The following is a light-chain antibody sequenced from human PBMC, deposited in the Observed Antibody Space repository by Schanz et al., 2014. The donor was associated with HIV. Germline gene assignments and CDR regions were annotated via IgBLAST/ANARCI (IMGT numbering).Light chain of an antibody. CDR1: RSNIGSNA. Sequence: QSVPTQPPSASGTPGQRVTISCSVSRSNIGSNAVHWFQQLPGTAPKLLIYNTYHRPSGVPDRFSGSESGTSATLAISGLQSEDEADYYCAVWDDSLNGWVFGGGTKLTVL. CDR3: AVWDDSLNGWV. J-gene: IGLJ3*02. V-gene: IGLV1-44*01. CDR2: NTY.